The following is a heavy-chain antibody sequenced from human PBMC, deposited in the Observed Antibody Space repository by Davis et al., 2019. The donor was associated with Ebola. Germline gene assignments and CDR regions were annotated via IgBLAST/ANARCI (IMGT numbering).Heavy chain of an antibody. Sequence: PSETLSLTCTASGGSISSYYWSWIRQPPGKGLEWIGYIYDSGSTNYNPSLKSRVTISVDTSKNQFSLKLSSVTAADTAVYYCARDSSSWGGYYFDYWGQGTLVTVSS. CDR3: ARDSSSWGGYYFDY. CDR1: GGSISSYY. D-gene: IGHD6-13*01. J-gene: IGHJ4*02. V-gene: IGHV4-59*01. CDR2: IYDSGST.